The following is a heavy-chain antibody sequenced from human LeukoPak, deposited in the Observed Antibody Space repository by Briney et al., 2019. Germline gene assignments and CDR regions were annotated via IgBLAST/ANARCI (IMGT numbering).Heavy chain of an antibody. D-gene: IGHD2-8*01. CDR3: AGHANGVFDH. Sequence: SESLSLTCTVSGASISRSAYYWAWIRQPPGKGLEWIGGIYSGGDSDHNPSLKSRITMSVDTSNNHFSLNVSYVTAADTAVYYCAGHANGVFDHWGQGTLVTVSS. J-gene: IGHJ4*02. CDR2: IYSGGDS. V-gene: IGHV4-39*01. CDR1: GASISRSAYY.